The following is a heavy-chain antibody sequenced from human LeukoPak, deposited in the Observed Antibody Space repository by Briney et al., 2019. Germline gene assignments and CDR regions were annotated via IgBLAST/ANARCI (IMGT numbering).Heavy chain of an antibody. D-gene: IGHD1-1*01. J-gene: IGHJ4*02. CDR1: GGSISSGSYY. V-gene: IGHV4-61*02. CDR3: AGTLDDGTLDS. CDR2: IYTSGST. Sequence: SQTMSLPCTVSGGSISSGSYYWSWIRQPAGKGLEWIGRIYTSGSTNYNPSLKSRVTISVDTSKNQFSLKLSSVTAADTAVYYCAGTLDDGTLDSWGQGTLVTVSS.